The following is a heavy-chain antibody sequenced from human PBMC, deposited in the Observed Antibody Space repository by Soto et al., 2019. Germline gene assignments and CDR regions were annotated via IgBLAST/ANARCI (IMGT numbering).Heavy chain of an antibody. CDR3: ARSYGGTLDY. CDR2: IYYSGST. Sequence: QVQLQESGPGLVKPSETLSLTCTVSGGSISSDDWSWIRQPPGKGLEWIGYIYYSGSTNSNPSLKSRVTISLDTSKTQFSLKLSSVTAADTAGYYCARSYGGTLDYWGQGTLVTVSS. D-gene: IGHD4-17*01. V-gene: IGHV4-59*12. J-gene: IGHJ4*02. CDR1: GGSISSDD.